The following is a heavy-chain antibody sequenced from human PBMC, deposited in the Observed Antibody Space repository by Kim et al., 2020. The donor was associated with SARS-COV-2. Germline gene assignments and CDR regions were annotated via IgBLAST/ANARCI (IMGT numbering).Heavy chain of an antibody. D-gene: IGHD1-26*01. J-gene: IGHJ6*02. CDR3: ARDRIVGAQVYYYGMDV. CDR2: ISSSSSYI. Sequence: GGSLRLSCAASGFTFSSYSMNWVRQAPGKGLEWVSSISSSSSYIYYADSVKGRFTISRDNAKNSLYLQMNSLRAEDTAVYYCARDRIVGAQVYYYGMDVWGQGTTVTVSS. V-gene: IGHV3-21*01. CDR1: GFTFSSYS.